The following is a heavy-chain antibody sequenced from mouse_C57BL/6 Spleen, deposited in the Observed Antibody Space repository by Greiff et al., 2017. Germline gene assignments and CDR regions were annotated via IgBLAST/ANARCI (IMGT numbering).Heavy chain of an antibody. V-gene: IGHV1-69*01. Sequence: QVQLQQPGAELVMPGASVKLSCKASGYTFTSYWMHWVKQRPGQGLEWIGEIDPSDSYTNYNQKFKGKSTLTVDKSSSTAYMQLSSLTSEDSAVYYCASRYYSNSWFAYWGQGTLVTVSA. J-gene: IGHJ3*01. CDR2: IDPSDSYT. CDR1: GYTFTSYW. CDR3: ASRYYSNSWFAY. D-gene: IGHD2-5*01.